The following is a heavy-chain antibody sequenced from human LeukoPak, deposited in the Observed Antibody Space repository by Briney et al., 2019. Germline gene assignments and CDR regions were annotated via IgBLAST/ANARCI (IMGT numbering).Heavy chain of an antibody. CDR2: IYYSGST. CDR1: GGSISSSSYY. D-gene: IGHD2-2*02. CDR3: AGHEGVPVVPAAIGWFDP. Sequence: SETLSLTCTVSGGSISSSSYYWGWIRQPPGKGLEWIGSIYYSGSTYYNPSLKSRVTLSVDTSKNHFSLKLSPVTAADTAVYYCAGHEGVPVVPAAIGWFDPWGQGTLVTVSS. J-gene: IGHJ5*02. V-gene: IGHV4-39*01.